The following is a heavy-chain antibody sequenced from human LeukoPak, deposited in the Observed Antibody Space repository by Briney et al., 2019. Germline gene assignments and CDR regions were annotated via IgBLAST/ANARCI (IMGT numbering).Heavy chain of an antibody. D-gene: IGHD6-6*01. CDR2: ISGSGAST. CDR3: ARQAARSYFDY. V-gene: IGHV3-23*01. J-gene: IGHJ4*02. CDR1: GFTFSSYA. Sequence: PGGSLRLSCAASGFTFSSYAMSWVRQAPGKGLEEISAISGSGASTYYAASVKGRFTISRDNSNNSLYLQMNSLRAEDTAVYYCARQAARSYFDYWGQGTLVTVSS.